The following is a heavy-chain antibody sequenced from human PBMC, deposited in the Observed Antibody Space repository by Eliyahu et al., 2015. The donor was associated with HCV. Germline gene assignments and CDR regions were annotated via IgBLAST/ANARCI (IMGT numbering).Heavy chain of an antibody. CDR2: IYYSGST. J-gene: IGHJ5*02. V-gene: IGHV4-61*01. CDR1: GGSVSSGSYY. D-gene: IGHD3-22*01. CDR3: ARVVGDYDSSGYLSVGP. Sequence: QVQLQESGPGLVKPSETLSLTCTVSGGSVSSGSYYWSWIRQPPGKGLEWIGYIYYSGSTNYNPSLKSRVTISVDTSKNQFSLKLSSVTAADTAVYYCARVVGDYDSSGYLSVGPWGQGTLVTVSS.